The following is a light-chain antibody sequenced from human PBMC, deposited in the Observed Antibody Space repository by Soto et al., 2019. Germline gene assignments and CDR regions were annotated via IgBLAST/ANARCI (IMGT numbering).Light chain of an antibody. Sequence: EIVLTQSPGTLSLSPGERATLSCRASQSVGSSYLAWYQQKPGQAPRLLIYGASSRATGIPDRFSGSGSGTDFTLTISRLEPEDFAVYYCQQYGSSPCGTFGQGTKLEIK. CDR3: QQYGSSPCGT. CDR1: QSVGSSY. CDR2: GAS. J-gene: IGKJ2*01. V-gene: IGKV3-20*01.